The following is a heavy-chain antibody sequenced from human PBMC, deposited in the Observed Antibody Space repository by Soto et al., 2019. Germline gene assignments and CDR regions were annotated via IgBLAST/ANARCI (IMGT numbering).Heavy chain of an antibody. D-gene: IGHD6-19*01. J-gene: IGHJ4*02. V-gene: IGHV3-74*01. CDR3: TRAQVVAGTGGYY. Sequence: GSLRLSCEASGFTFISYWIHFFRQSPGKGLVWVSRINGDGSSISYADSVKGRFIISRDNAKNTLYLQMNSLGAEDTAVYYCTRAQVVAGTGGYYWGQGTLVTVSS. CDR2: INGDGSSI. CDR1: GFTFISYW.